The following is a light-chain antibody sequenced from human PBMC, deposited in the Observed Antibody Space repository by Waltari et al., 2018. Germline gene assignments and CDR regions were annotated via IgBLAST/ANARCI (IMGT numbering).Light chain of an antibody. J-gene: IGLJ2*01. CDR1: GGSIPNQV. CDR3: QSCDNNNVI. V-gene: IGLV6-57*02. CDR2: ENG. Sequence: FMLTQPHPVSESTGTTITISCPGTGGSIPNQVVPVYQPRPGTAPIILLFENGQRPSGVPDRFSGSTYSSSNSASLTISGLKTEDEADYYCQSCDNNNVIFGGGTKLTVL.